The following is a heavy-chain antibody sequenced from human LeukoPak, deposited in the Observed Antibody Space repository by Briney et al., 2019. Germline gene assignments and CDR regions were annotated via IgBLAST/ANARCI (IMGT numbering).Heavy chain of an antibody. D-gene: IGHD1-26*01. V-gene: IGHV1-69*06. CDR2: IIPIFGTA. CDR1: GGTFSSYA. CDR3: ARRVGATDPWYYYMDV. Sequence: SVKVSCKASGGTFSSYAISWVRQAPGQGLEWMGGIIPIFGTANYAQKFQGRVTITADKSTSTAYMELSSLRSEDTAVYYCARRVGATDPWYYYMDVWGKGATVTVSS. J-gene: IGHJ6*03.